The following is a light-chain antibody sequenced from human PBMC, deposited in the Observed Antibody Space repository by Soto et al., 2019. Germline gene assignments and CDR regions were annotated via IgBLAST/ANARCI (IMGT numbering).Light chain of an antibody. J-gene: IGKJ4*01. V-gene: IGKV3-11*01. Sequence: EIVLTQYPATLSLSPGNRATLSCRASQSVIGYLAWYQEKPGQAPRLLIYDASNRATGIPARFSGSGSGTDFTLTITSLEPEDFAVYYCQQRSNWPSTFGGGTKVEI. CDR2: DAS. CDR1: QSVIGY. CDR3: QQRSNWPST.